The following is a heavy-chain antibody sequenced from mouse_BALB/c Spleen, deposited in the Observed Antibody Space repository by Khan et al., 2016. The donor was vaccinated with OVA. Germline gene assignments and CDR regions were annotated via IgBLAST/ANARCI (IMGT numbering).Heavy chain of an antibody. J-gene: IGHJ4*01. CDR3: ARAYYRYDGYYAMDY. CDR2: IWGGGGT. Sequence: VQLQESGPGLVAPSQSLSITCTVSGFSLSRYNIHWVRQPPGKGLEWLGMIWGGGGTDYNSTLKSRLSISKDNAKNQVFLIMNSQQTDDTAIYFCARAYYRYDGYYAMDYWGQGTSVTVSS. D-gene: IGHD2-14*01. V-gene: IGHV2-6-4*01. CDR1: GFSLSRYN.